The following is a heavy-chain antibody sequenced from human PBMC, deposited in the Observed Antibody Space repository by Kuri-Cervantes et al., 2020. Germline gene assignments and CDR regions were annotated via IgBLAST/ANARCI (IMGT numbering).Heavy chain of an antibody. Sequence: ASVKVSCKASGYTFTGYYMHWVRQAPGQGLEWMGRINPNSGGTNYAQKFQGRVTITRDMSTSIVYMELSSLRSEDTAVYYCAKDTSPTTTVTTFDYWGQGTLVTVSS. CDR3: AKDTSPTTTVTTFDY. CDR2: INPNSGGT. J-gene: IGHJ4*02. V-gene: IGHV1-2*06. D-gene: IGHD4-17*01. CDR1: GYTFTGYY.